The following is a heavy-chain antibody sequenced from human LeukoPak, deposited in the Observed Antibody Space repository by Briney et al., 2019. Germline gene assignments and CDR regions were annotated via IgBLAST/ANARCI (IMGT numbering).Heavy chain of an antibody. CDR1: GFTFSSYA. J-gene: IGHJ4*02. CDR2: ISGGGGST. D-gene: IGHD5-18*01. CDR3: AMHTASKTPGY. Sequence: GGSLRLSCAASGFTFSSYAMNWVRQAPGKGLEWVSAISGGGGSTYYADSVKGRFTISRDNSKNTLNLQMNSLRVEDTAVYYCAMHTASKTPGYWGQGTLVAVSS. V-gene: IGHV3-23*01.